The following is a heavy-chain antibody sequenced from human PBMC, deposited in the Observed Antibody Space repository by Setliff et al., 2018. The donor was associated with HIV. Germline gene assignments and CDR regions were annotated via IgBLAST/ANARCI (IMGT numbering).Heavy chain of an antibody. Sequence: SVKVSCKASGDTFSNYPISWLRQAHGQGPEWMGGIIPALGTANYAQKFQGRVTFTADESTNTAFMELSSLRSEDAAVYYCARDAGYSGSAWDSWGQGTLVTVSS. CDR3: ARDAGYSGSAWDS. V-gene: IGHV1-69*13. CDR1: GDTFSNYP. J-gene: IGHJ4*02. CDR2: IIPALGTA. D-gene: IGHD1-26*01.